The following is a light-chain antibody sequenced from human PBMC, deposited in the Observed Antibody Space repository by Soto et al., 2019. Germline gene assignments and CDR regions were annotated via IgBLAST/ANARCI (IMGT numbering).Light chain of an antibody. J-gene: IGKJ4*01. CDR2: WAS. CDR3: HQYYTTPVT. V-gene: IGKV4-1*01. CDR1: QSVLYSSNNKNY. Sequence: DIVMTQSPDSLTVSLGERATINCKSSQSVLYSSNNKNYLAWYQQKPGQSPKLLIYWASTRESGVPDRFSGSGSGTDFTLTISSLQAEDVAVYYCHQYYTTPVTFGGGTKVEIK.